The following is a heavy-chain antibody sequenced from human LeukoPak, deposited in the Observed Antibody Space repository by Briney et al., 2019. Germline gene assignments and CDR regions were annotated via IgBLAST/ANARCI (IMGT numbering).Heavy chain of an antibody. Sequence: SQTLSLTCTVSGGSISSGAYYWNWIRQHPGKGLEGIGYIYYSGSTCYNPSLKRRVTMSVDTSKIQFSLKLISVTAADTAVYYCARGYRSGSFYKDRWNWFDPWGQGTLVTVSS. J-gene: IGHJ5*02. V-gene: IGHV4-31*03. CDR2: IYYSGST. D-gene: IGHD3-10*01. CDR3: ARGYRSGSFYKDRWNWFDP. CDR1: GGSISSGAYY.